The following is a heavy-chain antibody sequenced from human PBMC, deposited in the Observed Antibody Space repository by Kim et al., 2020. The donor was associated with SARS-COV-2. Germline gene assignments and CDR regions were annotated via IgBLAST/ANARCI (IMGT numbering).Heavy chain of an antibody. Sequence: GGSLRLSCAASGFTFDDYAMHWVRQAPGKGLEWVSLISGDGGSTYYADSVKGRFTISRDNSKNSLYLQMNSLRTEDTALYYCAKSNREPSYDFWSGYYSRREWPCYYWGQGTLVTVSS. D-gene: IGHD3-3*01. CDR1: GFTFDDYA. V-gene: IGHV3-43*02. CDR3: AKSNREPSYDFWSGYYSRREWPCYY. CDR2: ISGDGGST. J-gene: IGHJ4*02.